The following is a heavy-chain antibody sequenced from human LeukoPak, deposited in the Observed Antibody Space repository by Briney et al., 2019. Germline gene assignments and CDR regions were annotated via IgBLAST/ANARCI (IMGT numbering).Heavy chain of an antibody. CDR2: TNPDSGGT. J-gene: IGHJ3*02. D-gene: IGHD1-26*01. V-gene: IGHV1-2*06. Sequence: ASVKVSCKASGYTFTAKYMHWVRQAPGQGLEWMGRTNPDSGGTKYAQKFQGRVTMTRDTSISTAYMELSRLRSDDTAVYYCARDVGPTPSGFDIWGQGKMVTVSS. CDR3: ARDVGPTPSGFDI. CDR1: GYTFTAKY.